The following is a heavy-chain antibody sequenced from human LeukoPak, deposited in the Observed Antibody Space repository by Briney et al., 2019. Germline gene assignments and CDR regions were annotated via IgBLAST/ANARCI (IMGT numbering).Heavy chain of an antibody. CDR3: ASSVVPAAIVDY. D-gene: IGHD2-2*01. V-gene: IGHV4-39*01. Sequence: PSETLSLTCTVSGGSISSSSYYWGWIRQPPGKGLEWIGSIYYSGSTYYNPSLKSRVTISVGTSKNQFSLKLSSVTAADTAVYYCASSVVPAAIVDYWGQGTLVTVSS. J-gene: IGHJ4*02. CDR1: GGSISSSSYY. CDR2: IYYSGST.